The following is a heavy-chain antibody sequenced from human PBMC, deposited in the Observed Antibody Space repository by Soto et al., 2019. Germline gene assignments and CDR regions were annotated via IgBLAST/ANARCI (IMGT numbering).Heavy chain of an antibody. V-gene: IGHV1-18*01. J-gene: IGHJ6*02. CDR3: ARDSVIGGSWYRATTGYGMDV. D-gene: IGHD6-13*01. CDR2: ISAYNGNT. CDR1: GYTFTSYG. Sequence: QVQLVQSGAEVKKPGASVKVSCKASGYTFTSYGISWVRQAPGQGLEWMGWISAYNGNTNYAQKLQGRVTMTTDTSTSTAYMELRSLRSDDTAVYYCARDSVIGGSWYRATTGYGMDVWGQGTTVTVSS.